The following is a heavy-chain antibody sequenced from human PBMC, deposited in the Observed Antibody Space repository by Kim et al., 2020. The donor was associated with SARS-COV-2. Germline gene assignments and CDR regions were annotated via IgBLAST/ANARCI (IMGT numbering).Heavy chain of an antibody. Sequence: GGSLRLSCVASGFTFSSYWMSWVRQAPGKGLEWVANIKEDGSEKYYVDSVKGRFTISRDNAKNSLYLQLNSLRAEDTAVYYCARGGAMGAWGEGRLVTV. D-gene: IGHD1-26*01. CDR1: GFTFSSYW. V-gene: IGHV3-7*01. J-gene: IGHJ5*02. CDR2: IKEDGSEK. CDR3: ARGGAMGA.